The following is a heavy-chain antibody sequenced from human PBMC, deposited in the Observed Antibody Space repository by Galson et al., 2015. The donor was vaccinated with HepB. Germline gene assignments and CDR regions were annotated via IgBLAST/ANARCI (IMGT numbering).Heavy chain of an antibody. D-gene: IGHD2-15*01. V-gene: IGHV6-1*01. J-gene: IGHJ3*02. CDR3: ARGRSPARAFDI. CDR2: TYYRSKWYN. Sequence: CAISGDSVSSNSATWDWFRQSPSRGLEWLGRTYYRSKWYNDYAPFMKSRVIINPDTSMHQFSLQLNSVRPEDTAVYYCARGRSPARAFDIWGPGTLVTVSS. CDR1: GDSVSSNSAT.